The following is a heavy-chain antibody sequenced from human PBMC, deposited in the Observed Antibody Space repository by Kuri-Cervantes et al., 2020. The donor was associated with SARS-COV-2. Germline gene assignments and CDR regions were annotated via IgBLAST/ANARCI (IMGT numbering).Heavy chain of an antibody. D-gene: IGHD3-16*01. CDR3: ARERTFLGAFDI. V-gene: IGHV3-20*04. CDR2: INWNGGST. CDR1: GFTFDDYG. J-gene: IGHJ3*02. Sequence: GESLKISCAASGFTFDDYGMSWVRQAPGKGLEWVSGINWNGGSTGYADSVKGRFTISRDNAKNSLYLQMNSLRAEDTALYYCARERTFLGAFDIWGQGTMVTVSS.